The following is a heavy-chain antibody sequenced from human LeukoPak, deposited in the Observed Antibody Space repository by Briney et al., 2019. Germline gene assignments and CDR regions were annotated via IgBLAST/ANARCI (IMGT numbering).Heavy chain of an antibody. J-gene: IGHJ1*01. CDR1: GFTFSSYS. Sequence: GGSLRLSCAASGFTFSSYSMNWVRQAPGKGLEWVSYISSSSSTIYYADSVKGRFTISRDNAKNSLYLQMNSLRDEDTAVYYCARDYYDSSGYLVYFQHWGQGTLVTVSS. CDR3: ARDYYDSSGYLVYFQH. D-gene: IGHD3-22*01. V-gene: IGHV3-48*02. CDR2: ISSSSSTI.